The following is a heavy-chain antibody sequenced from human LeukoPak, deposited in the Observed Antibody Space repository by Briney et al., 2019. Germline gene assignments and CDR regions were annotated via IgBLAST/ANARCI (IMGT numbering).Heavy chain of an antibody. Sequence: ASVKVSCKASGYTFTSYDINWVRQATGQGLEWMGWMNPNSGNTGYAQKFQGRVTMTRNTSISTAYMELSSLRSEDTAVYYCVRGGYSYGSDWFDPWGQGTLVTVSS. CDR1: GYTFTSYD. J-gene: IGHJ5*02. V-gene: IGHV1-8*01. D-gene: IGHD5-18*01. CDR2: MNPNSGNT. CDR3: VRGGYSYGSDWFDP.